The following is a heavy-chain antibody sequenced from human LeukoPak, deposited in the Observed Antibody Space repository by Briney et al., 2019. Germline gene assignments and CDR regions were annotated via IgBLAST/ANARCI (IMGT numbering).Heavy chain of an antibody. CDR3: ARPPPFRWEPFDY. CDR1: GGSISSSSYY. D-gene: IGHD1-26*01. CDR2: IYYSGST. V-gene: IGHV4-39*07. Sequence: PSETLSLTCTVSGGSISSSSYYWGWIRQPPGKGLEWIGSIYYSGSTYYNPSLKSRVTISVDTSKNQFSLKLSSVTAADTAVYYCARPPPFRWEPFDYWGQGTLVTVSS. J-gene: IGHJ4*02.